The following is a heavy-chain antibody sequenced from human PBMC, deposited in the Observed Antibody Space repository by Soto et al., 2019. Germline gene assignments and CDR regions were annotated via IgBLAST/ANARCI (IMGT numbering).Heavy chain of an antibody. D-gene: IGHD3-3*01. CDR1: GYSISSGYY. Sequence: PSETLSLTCAVSGYSISSGYYWGWIRQPPGKGLEWIGTSYHSGSTYYNPSLKSRVTISVDTSKNQFSLKLSSVTAADTAVYYCAREGDDVLRFLEWLSDGGRYFDNWGQGTLVTVS. J-gene: IGHJ4*02. CDR2: SYHSGST. CDR3: AREGDDVLRFLEWLSDGGRYFDN. V-gene: IGHV4-38-2*02.